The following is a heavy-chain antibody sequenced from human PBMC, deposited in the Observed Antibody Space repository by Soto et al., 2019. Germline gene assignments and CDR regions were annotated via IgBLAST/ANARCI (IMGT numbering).Heavy chain of an antibody. CDR1: GFTLSSYS. J-gene: IGHJ4*02. D-gene: IGHD6-19*01. CDR2: ISGSGGTI. V-gene: IGHV3-48*02. Sequence: EVQLVESGGGMVQPGGSLRVSCAASGFTLSSYSMHWVRQAPGKGLEWVSYISGSGGTIYYADSVKGRFTISRDNAKSSLSVQMNSLSDEDTAVYFCARETGLRSSGWSYYFDFWGQGTRVTVSS. CDR3: ARETGLRSSGWSYYFDF.